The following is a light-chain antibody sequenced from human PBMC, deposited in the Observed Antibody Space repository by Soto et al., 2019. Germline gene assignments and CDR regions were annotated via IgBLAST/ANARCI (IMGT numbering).Light chain of an antibody. Sequence: QSALTQPASVSGSPGQSITISCTATSNDVWTYNLVSWYQQHPGKAPKLLLFEASKRSLETSVRFSGSKSGNTASLTISGVQAEDEGHYYCCSYGRSRTVGVVFGGGTKLTVL. CDR3: CSYGRSRTVGVV. V-gene: IGLV2-23*02. CDR1: SNDVWTYNL. J-gene: IGLJ3*02. CDR2: EAS.